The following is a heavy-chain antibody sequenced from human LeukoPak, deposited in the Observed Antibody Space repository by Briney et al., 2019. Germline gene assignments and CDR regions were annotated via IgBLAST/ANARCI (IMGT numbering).Heavy chain of an antibody. CDR2: IYYSGST. Sequence: SETLSLTCTVSGGSISSSSYYWGWIRQPPGKGLEWIGSIYYSGSTYYNPSLKSRVTISVDTSKNQFPLKLSSVTAADTAVYYCASTNYGDYRFDYWGQGTLVTVSS. CDR1: GGSISSSSYY. J-gene: IGHJ4*02. V-gene: IGHV4-39*01. D-gene: IGHD4-17*01. CDR3: ASTNYGDYRFDY.